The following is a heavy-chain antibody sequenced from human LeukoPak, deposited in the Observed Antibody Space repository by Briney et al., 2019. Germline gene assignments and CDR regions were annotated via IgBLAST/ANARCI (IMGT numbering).Heavy chain of an antibody. J-gene: IGHJ4*02. V-gene: IGHV1-18*01. CDR1: GYTFTSYG. CDR2: ISAYNGNT. CDR3: ARDSWYYYDSSGHPRFDY. D-gene: IGHD3-22*01. Sequence: ASVKVSCKAPGYTFTSYGISWVRQAPGQGLEWMGWISAYNGNTNYAQKLQGRVTMTTDTSTSTAYMELRSLRSDDTAVYYCARDSWYYYDSSGHPRFDYWGQGTLVTVSS.